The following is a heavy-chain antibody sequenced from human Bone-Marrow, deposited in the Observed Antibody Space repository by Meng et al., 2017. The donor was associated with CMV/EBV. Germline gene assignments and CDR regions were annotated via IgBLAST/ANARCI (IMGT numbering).Heavy chain of an antibody. CDR2: ISTSGSAT. D-gene: IGHD1-14*01. V-gene: IGHV3-11*04. CDR1: GFSFSDCY. CDR3: ARGGYNGRNLDY. J-gene: IGHJ4*02. Sequence: GGSLRLSCAASGFSFSDCYMAWFRQAPGRGLEWVSTISTSGSATYYADSVKGRFTISRDNGKNSLFLQMDSLRAEDTAVYYCARGGYNGRNLDYWGQGTLVTVSS.